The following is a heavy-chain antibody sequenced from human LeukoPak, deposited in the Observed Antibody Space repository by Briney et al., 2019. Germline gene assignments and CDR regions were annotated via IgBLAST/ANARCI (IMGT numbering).Heavy chain of an antibody. D-gene: IGHD2-2*01. Sequence: SVKVSCTASGGTFSSYAISWVRQAPGQGLEWMGGIIPIFGTANYAQKFQGRVTITTDKSTSTAYMELSSLRSEDTAVYYCAREVPAGNWFDPWGQGTLVTVSS. J-gene: IGHJ5*02. CDR1: GGTFSSYA. V-gene: IGHV1-69*05. CDR2: IIPIFGTA. CDR3: AREVPAGNWFDP.